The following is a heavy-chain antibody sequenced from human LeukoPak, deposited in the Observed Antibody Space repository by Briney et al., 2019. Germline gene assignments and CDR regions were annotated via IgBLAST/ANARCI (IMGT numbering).Heavy chain of an antibody. CDR3: ARSNMVTSGGLSFY. CDR2: INWNGDTT. J-gene: IGHJ4*02. D-gene: IGHD3-16*01. Sequence: GGSLRLSCAASGFAFDDYAMNSVRQVPGKGLEWVASINWNGDTTGYGDSVKGRVTIARDNAKGFLYLQMNRLRGDDTAIYYCARSNMVTSGGLSFYWGQGTLVSVSS. V-gene: IGHV3-20*04. CDR1: GFAFDDYA.